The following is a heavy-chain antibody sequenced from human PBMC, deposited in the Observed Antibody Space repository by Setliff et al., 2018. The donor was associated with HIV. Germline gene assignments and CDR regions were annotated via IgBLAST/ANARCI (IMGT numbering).Heavy chain of an antibody. V-gene: IGHV1-46*01. CDR1: GYTFTSYY. D-gene: IGHD5-12*01. CDR3: ATEVGMDIGAFDI. J-gene: IGHJ3*02. CDR2: INPSGGST. Sequence: ASVKVSCKASGYTFTSYYMHWVRQAPGQGLEWMGIINPSGGSTSYAQKFQGRITMTRGTSTSTVYMELSSLRSEDTAVYYCATEVGMDIGAFDIWGQGTMVTVSS.